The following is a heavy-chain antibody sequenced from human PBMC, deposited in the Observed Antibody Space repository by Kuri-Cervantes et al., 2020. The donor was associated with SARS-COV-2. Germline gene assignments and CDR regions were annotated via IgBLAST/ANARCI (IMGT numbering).Heavy chain of an antibody. V-gene: IGHV3-74*01. CDR3: ARDRYDFWSGLGYYYYGMDV. CDR2: INSDGSST. J-gene: IGHJ6*02. Sequence: GGSLRLSCAASGFTFSSYWMHWVRQAPGKGLVWVSRINSDGSSTSYADSVKGRFTISRDNAKNTLYLQMNSLRAEDTAVYYCARDRYDFWSGLGYYYYGMDVWGRGTTVTVSS. D-gene: IGHD3-3*01. CDR1: GFTFSSYW.